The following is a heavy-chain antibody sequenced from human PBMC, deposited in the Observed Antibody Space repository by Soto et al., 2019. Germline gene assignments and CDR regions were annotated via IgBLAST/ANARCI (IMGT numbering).Heavy chain of an antibody. V-gene: IGHV3-23*01. Sequence: PGGSLRLSCGSPGFNLANYAMGWVRQAPGKGREWVSGISSTGRRTYYADPVRGRFSISRDNSTNTVDLQINSLRAEDTAVYYCTKVANVGVVVEYFDHWGQGSLVTVS. CDR2: ISSTGRRT. CDR3: TKVANVGVVVEYFDH. CDR1: GFNLANYA. J-gene: IGHJ4*02. D-gene: IGHD3-3*01.